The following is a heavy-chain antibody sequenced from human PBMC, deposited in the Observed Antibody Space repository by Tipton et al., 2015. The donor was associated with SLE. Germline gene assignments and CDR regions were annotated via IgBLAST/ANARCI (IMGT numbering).Heavy chain of an antibody. V-gene: IGHV4-38-2*01. J-gene: IGHJ4*02. CDR2: IYHSGST. CDR1: GYSISSGYY. CDR3: ARAYDFWSGYYS. D-gene: IGHD3-3*01. Sequence: TLSLTCAVSGYSISSGYYWGWIRQPPGKGLEWIGSIYHSGSTYYNPSLKSRVTISVDTSKNQFSLKLSSVTAADTAVYYCARAYDFWSGYYSWGQGTLVTVSS.